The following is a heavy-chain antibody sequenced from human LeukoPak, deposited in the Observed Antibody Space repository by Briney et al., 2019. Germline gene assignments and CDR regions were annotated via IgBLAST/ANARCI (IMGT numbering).Heavy chain of an antibody. V-gene: IGHV3-23*01. CDR3: AKESPYAAGFASRVYYFDY. J-gene: IGHJ4*02. CDR1: GLSFSGYA. Sequence: PGGSLRLSCSAFGLSFSGYAISWVRQAPGKGLEWVSAISDRGRTYYIDSVKGRFTISRDDSKNTVYLQMNSLRADDTALYYCAKESPYAAGFASRVYYFDYWGQGALVTVSS. D-gene: IGHD6-25*01. CDR2: ISDRGRT.